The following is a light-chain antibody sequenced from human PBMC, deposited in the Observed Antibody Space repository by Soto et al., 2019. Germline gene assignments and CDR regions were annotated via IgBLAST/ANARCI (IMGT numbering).Light chain of an antibody. CDR2: LNSDGSH. J-gene: IGLJ3*02. Sequence: QSVLTQSPSASASLGASVKLTCTLSSGHSSYAIAWHQQQPEKGPRYLMKLNSDGSHSKGDGIPDRFSGSSSGAERYLTISSLQSEDEADYYCQPWGTGIQGVFGGGTKLTVL. V-gene: IGLV4-69*01. CDR1: SGHSSYA. CDR3: QPWGTGIQGV.